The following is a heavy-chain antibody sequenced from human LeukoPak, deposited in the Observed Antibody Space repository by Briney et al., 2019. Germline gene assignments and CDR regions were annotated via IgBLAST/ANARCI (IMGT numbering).Heavy chain of an antibody. V-gene: IGHV4-59*01. Sequence: SETLTLTCTVSGGSISSNYWSWLRQPPGKGLEWIGYIHYTGTTRYNPSLNGRVTISVDTSKNQFSLKLRSVTAADTAVYYCARGAGWYDSWGQGTLVAVSS. CDR2: IHYTGTT. CDR1: GGSISSNY. CDR3: ARGAGWYDS. J-gene: IGHJ5*01.